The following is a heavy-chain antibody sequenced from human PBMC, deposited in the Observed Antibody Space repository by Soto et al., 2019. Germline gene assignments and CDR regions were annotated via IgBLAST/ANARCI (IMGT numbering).Heavy chain of an antibody. J-gene: IGHJ4*01. V-gene: IGHV3-15*07. CDR1: GFTFSNAW. CDR2: IKSKADGGTT. D-gene: IGHD3-22*01. Sequence: GGSLRLSCAASGFTFSNAWINWVRQAPGKGLEWVCLIKSKADGGTTYYAEPVKGRFAISRDDSYNMVYLQMNSLKIEDTAVYYCTTDSYSTIIIVRFDYWGHGTLVTVSS. CDR3: TTDSYSTIIIVRFDY.